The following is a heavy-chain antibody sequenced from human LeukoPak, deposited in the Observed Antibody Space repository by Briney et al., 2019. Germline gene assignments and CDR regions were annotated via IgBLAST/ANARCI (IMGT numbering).Heavy chain of an antibody. CDR2: INSDGSST. CDR1: GFTFSSYW. D-gene: IGHD3-22*01. Sequence: GGSLRLSCAASGFTFSSYWMHWVRQAPGKGLVWVSRINSDGSSTSYADSVKGRFTISRDNAMNTLYLQMNSLRAEDTAVYYCSRVRDSSGYFLLDAFDIWGQGTMVTVSS. V-gene: IGHV3-74*01. J-gene: IGHJ3*02. CDR3: SRVRDSSGYFLLDAFDI.